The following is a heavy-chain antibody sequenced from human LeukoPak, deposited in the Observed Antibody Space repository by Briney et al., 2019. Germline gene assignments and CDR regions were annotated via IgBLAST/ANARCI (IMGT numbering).Heavy chain of an antibody. CDR2: ISGSGGST. CDR3: ARGSSWDNYFDY. D-gene: IGHD6-13*01. Sequence: GGSLRLSCAASGFTFSSYAMSWVRQAPGKGLEWVSAISGSGGSTYYADSVKGRFTISRDNSKNTLYLQMNSLRAEDTAVYYCARGSSWDNYFDYWGQGTLVTASS. J-gene: IGHJ4*02. CDR1: GFTFSSYA. V-gene: IGHV3-23*01.